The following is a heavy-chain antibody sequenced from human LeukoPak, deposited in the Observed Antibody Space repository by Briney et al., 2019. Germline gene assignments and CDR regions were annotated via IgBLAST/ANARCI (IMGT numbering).Heavy chain of an antibody. CDR1: GYTFTSYY. J-gene: IGHJ4*02. Sequence: ASVKVSCKASGYTFTSYYMHWVRQAPGQGLEWMGIINPSGGSTNYAQKFQGRVTMTTDTSTSTAYMELRSLRSDDTAVYYCARDRDITVTHFDYWGQGTLVTVSS. V-gene: IGHV1-46*01. CDR2: INPSGGST. D-gene: IGHD2-15*01. CDR3: ARDRDITVTHFDY.